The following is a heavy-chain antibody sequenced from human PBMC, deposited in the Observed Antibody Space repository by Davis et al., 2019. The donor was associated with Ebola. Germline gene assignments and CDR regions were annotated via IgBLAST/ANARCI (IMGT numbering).Heavy chain of an antibody. Sequence: SETLSLTCTVSGGSTTISSYYCGWLREPPGKGLEWIARIYHSGTTPYNPSHKTRVTLTVEKSKNQFSLKPSYVTAADTAVYYCARHIQSPHYDILTGYYNRYNWFDPWGQGTLVTVSS. CDR2: IYHSGTT. J-gene: IGHJ5*02. CDR1: GGSTTISSYY. D-gene: IGHD3-9*01. CDR3: ARHIQSPHYDILTGYYNRYNWFDP. V-gene: IGHV4-39*01.